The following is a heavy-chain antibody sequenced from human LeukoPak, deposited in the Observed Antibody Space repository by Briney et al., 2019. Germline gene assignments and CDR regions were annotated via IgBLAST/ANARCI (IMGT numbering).Heavy chain of an antibody. J-gene: IGHJ4*02. CDR3: ARRPTIAAADLDY. V-gene: IGHV4-39*01. Sequence: SETLSLTCTVSGGSISSGSYYWGWIRQPPGKGLEWIGSIYYSGSTYYNPSLKSRVTISVDTSKNQFSLKLSSVTAADTAVYYCARRPTIAAADLDYWGQGTLVTVSS. CDR2: IYYSGST. D-gene: IGHD6-13*01. CDR1: GGSISSGSYY.